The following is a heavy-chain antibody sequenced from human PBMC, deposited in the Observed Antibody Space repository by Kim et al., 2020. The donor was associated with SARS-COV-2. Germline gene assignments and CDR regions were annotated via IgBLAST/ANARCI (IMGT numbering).Heavy chain of an antibody. J-gene: IGHJ4*02. Sequence: ANYAQKFQGRVTITADESTSTAYMELSSLRSEDTAVYYCARLAEWELSNYWGQGTLVTVSS. CDR2: A. CDR3: ARLAEWELSNY. D-gene: IGHD1-26*01. V-gene: IGHV1-69*01.